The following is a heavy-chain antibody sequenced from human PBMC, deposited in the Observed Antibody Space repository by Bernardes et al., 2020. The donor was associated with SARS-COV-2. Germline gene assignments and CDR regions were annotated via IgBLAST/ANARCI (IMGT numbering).Heavy chain of an antibody. V-gene: IGHV3-74*01. J-gene: IGHJ6*02. Sequence: GSLRLSCAASGFTFSSYWMHWVRQAPGKGLVWVSRINSDGSNRSYADSVKGRFTISRDNAKNTLYVQMNSLRAEDTAVYYCARETIAAAGTGMDVWGQGTTVTVSS. CDR3: ARETIAAAGTGMDV. D-gene: IGHD6-13*01. CDR2: INSDGSNR. CDR1: GFTFSSYW.